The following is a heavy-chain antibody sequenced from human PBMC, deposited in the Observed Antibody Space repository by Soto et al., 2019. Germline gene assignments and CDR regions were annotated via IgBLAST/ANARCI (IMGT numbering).Heavy chain of an antibody. J-gene: IGHJ4*02. CDR2: VIPRRDIT. CDR3: VRDSPIGSTFSGHDDIDS. V-gene: IGHV1-69*08. Sequence: QVQLVQSGAEVKKPGSSVKVSCKASGSTFRNHIITWVRQAPGQGLEWMGRVIPRRDITNYAQKFLGRVTITADKSTTTAYMEVSSRSSADTAVYYCVRDSPIGSTFSGHDDIDSWGQGTLVTVSS. CDR1: GSTFRNHI. D-gene: IGHD5-12*01.